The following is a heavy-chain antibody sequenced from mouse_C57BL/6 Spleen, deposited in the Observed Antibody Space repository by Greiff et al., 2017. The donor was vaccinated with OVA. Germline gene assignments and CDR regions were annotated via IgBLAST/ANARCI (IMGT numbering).Heavy chain of an antibody. CDR1: GFTFSSYT. Sequence: EVQRVGSGGGLVKPGGSLKLSCAASGFTFSSYTMSWVRQTPEKRLAWVATISGGGGNTYYPDSVKGRFTISRDNAKNTMYLQMSSLRSEDTALYYCARHPLYYGSSYDYAMDYWGQGTSVTVSS. CDR2: ISGGGGNT. J-gene: IGHJ4*01. CDR3: ARHPLYYGSSYDYAMDY. D-gene: IGHD1-1*01. V-gene: IGHV5-9*01.